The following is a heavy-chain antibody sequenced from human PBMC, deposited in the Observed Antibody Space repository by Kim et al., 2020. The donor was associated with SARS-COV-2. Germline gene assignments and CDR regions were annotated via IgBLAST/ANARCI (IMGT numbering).Heavy chain of an antibody. Sequence: GGSLRLSCAASGFTFSDYYMSWIRQAPGKGLEWVSYISSSGSTIYYADSVKGRFTISRDNAKNSLYLQMNSLRAEDTAVYYCARDPLAAAFGDYYGMDVWGQGTTVTVSS. D-gene: IGHD6-13*01. V-gene: IGHV3-11*01. CDR2: ISSSGSTI. CDR3: ARDPLAAAFGDYYGMDV. J-gene: IGHJ6*02. CDR1: GFTFSDYY.